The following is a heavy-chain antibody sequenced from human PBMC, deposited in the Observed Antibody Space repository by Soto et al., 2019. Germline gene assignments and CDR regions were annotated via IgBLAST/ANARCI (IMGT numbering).Heavy chain of an antibody. CDR3: ARHPSY. V-gene: IGHV4-61*05. CDR1: GGSIGSSIYC. J-gene: IGHJ4*02. CDR2: IYYSGST. Sequence: SETLSLTCIVSGGSIGSSIYCFGWIRQPPGKGLEWIGYIYYSGSTNYNPSLKSRVTISVDTSKNQFSLKLSSVTAADTAVYYCARHPSYWGQGTLVTVSS.